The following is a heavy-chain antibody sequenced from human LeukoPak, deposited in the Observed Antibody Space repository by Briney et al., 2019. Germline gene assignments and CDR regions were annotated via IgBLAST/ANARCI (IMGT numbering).Heavy chain of an antibody. CDR1: GYTFTSYD. D-gene: IGHD1-1*01. J-gene: IGHJ6*03. Sequence: SVKVSCKASGYTFTSYDINWVRQATGQGLEWMGGIIPIFGTANYAQKFQGRVTITADKSTSTAYMELSSLRSEDTAVYYCARDRPRYPYYYYMDVWGKGTTVTVSS. V-gene: IGHV1-69*06. CDR3: ARDRPRYPYYYYMDV. CDR2: IIPIFGTA.